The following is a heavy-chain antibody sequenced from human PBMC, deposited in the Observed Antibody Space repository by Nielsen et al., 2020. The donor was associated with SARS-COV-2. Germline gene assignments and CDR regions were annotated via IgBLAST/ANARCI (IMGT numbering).Heavy chain of an antibody. J-gene: IGHJ6*02. V-gene: IGHV3-43*02. CDR2: ISGDGGST. CDR3: ARGGYYYYGMDV. Sequence: GESLKISYAASGFTFDDYAMHWVRQAPGKGLEWVSLISGDGGSTYYADSVKGRFTISRDNSKNSLYLQINSLRTEDTALYYCARGGYYYYGMDVWGQGTTVTVSS. CDR1: GFTFDDYA. D-gene: IGHD3-10*01.